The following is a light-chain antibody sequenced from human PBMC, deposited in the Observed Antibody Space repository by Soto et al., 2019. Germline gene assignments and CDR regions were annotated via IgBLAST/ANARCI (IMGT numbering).Light chain of an antibody. CDR3: QQYGSSPYT. V-gene: IGKV3-20*01. CDR1: QSVSSSY. Sequence: EIVLTQSPGTLSLSPGERATLSCRASQSVSSSYLAWYQQKPGQAPRLLIYGASSRAIGIPDRFSGSGSGTDFTLTISRLEPEDFAVYYCQQYGSSPYTFGQGTKPEIK. CDR2: GAS. J-gene: IGKJ2*01.